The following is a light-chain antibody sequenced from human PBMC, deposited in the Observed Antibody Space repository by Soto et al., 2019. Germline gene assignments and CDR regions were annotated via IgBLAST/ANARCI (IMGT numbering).Light chain of an antibody. CDR2: NAS. Sequence: EIVMTQSPDTLSVSPGERATLSCRASQSVSTNLAWYQQKPGQAPRLLIFNASTRATGTAARFSGSGSGTEFTLTISRLQSEDFVVYYCQQYDLATGFGGGTKVEIK. V-gene: IGKV3-15*01. J-gene: IGKJ4*01. CDR1: QSVSTN. CDR3: QQYDLATG.